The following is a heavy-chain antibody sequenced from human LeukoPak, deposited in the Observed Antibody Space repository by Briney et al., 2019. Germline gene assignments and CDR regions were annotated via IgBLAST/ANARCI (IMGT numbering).Heavy chain of an antibody. CDR2: IRHDGSNK. J-gene: IGHJ4*02. Sequence: AGGSLRLSCAASGSTFSSYGMHWVRQAPGKGLEWVAFIRHDGSNKYYADSVKGRFTISRDNSKNTLYLQMNSLRAEDTAVYYCASGYCGGDCYADYWGQGTLVTVSS. D-gene: IGHD2-21*02. CDR3: ASGYCGGDCYADY. V-gene: IGHV3-30*02. CDR1: GSTFSSYG.